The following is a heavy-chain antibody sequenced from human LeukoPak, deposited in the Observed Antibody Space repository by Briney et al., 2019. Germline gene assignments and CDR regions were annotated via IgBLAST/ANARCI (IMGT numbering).Heavy chain of an antibody. D-gene: IGHD1-1*01. CDR2: IHPSSGST. CDR3: ARDPTYNWND. J-gene: IGHJ4*02. CDR1: GYTFTSYY. Sequence: GASVKVSCKASGYTFTSYYMHWVRQAPGQGLEWMGMIHPSSGSTSYAQRLQGRVTLTRDTSTSTVYMELSSLRSDDTAVYYCARDPTYNWNDWGQGTLVTVSS. V-gene: IGHV1-46*04.